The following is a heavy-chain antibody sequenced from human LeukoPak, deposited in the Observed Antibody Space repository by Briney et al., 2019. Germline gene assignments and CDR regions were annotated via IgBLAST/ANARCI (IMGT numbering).Heavy chain of an antibody. V-gene: IGHV3-74*01. Sequence: PGGSLRLSCAASGFTFSSSWMHWVRQAPGKGLVWVSRMNSDGSITNYADSVKGRFTISRDNAKNSLYLQMNSLRAEDTAVYYCAREEGSSIYYRYFDYWGQGTLATVSS. CDR3: AREEGSSIYYRYFDY. J-gene: IGHJ4*02. D-gene: IGHD6-13*01. CDR1: GFTFSSSW. CDR2: MNSDGSIT.